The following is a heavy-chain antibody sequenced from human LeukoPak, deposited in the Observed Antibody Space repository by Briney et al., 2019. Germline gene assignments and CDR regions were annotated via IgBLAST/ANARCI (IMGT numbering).Heavy chain of an antibody. J-gene: IGHJ4*02. CDR1: GGTFISYA. CDR2: IIPIFGTA. D-gene: IGHD5-18*01. V-gene: IGHV1-69*06. Sequence: SVKVSCKASGGTFISYAISWVRQAPGQGLEWMGGIIPIFGTANYAQKFQGRVTITADKSTSTAYMELSSLRSEDTAVYYCAREGGDYSYRYYFDYWGQGTLVTVSS. CDR3: AREGGDYSYRYYFDY.